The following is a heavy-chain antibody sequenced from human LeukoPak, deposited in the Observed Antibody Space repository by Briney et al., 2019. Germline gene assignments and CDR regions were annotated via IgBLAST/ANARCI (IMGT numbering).Heavy chain of an antibody. V-gene: IGHV1-3*01. CDR3: AREFKVRGVIIGY. Sequence: ASVKVSCKPSGYTFTSYAMHWVRQAPGQRLEWMGWINAGNGNTKYSQKLQGRVTITRDTSASTAYMELSSLRSEDTAVYYCAREFKVRGVIIGYWGQGTLVTVSS. D-gene: IGHD3-10*01. CDR2: INAGNGNT. J-gene: IGHJ4*02. CDR1: GYTFTSYA.